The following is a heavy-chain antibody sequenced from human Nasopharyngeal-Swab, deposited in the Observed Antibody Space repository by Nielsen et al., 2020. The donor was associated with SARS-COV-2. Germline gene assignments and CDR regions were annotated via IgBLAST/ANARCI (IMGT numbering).Heavy chain of an antibody. CDR1: GFTFSSYG. V-gene: IGHV3-30*18. Sequence: GESLKISCAASGFTFSSYGIHWVRQAPGKGLEWVAVISYDGSNKYYGESVKGRFTISRDNSKNTLYLQMNSLRVEDTAIYYCAKDRSVDSSGCSPFGSWGQGTLVTVSS. CDR2: ISYDGSNK. J-gene: IGHJ4*02. D-gene: IGHD6-19*01. CDR3: AKDRSVDSSGCSPFGS.